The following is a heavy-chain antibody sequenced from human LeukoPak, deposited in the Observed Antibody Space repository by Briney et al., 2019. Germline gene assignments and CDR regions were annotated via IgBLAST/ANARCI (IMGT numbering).Heavy chain of an antibody. CDR3: ARDSWGHKYYFDY. Sequence: ASVKVSCKASGGTFSSYAISWVRQAPGQGLEWMGGIIPIFGTANYAQKFQGRVTITADESTSAAYMELSSLRSEDTAVYYCARDSWGHKYYFDYWGQGTLVTVSS. V-gene: IGHV1-69*13. CDR2: IIPIFGTA. J-gene: IGHJ4*02. D-gene: IGHD2-15*01. CDR1: GGTFSSYA.